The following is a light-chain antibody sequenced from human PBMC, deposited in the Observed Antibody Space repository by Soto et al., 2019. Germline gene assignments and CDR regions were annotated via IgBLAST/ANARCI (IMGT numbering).Light chain of an antibody. CDR1: SSNIGSNT. J-gene: IGLJ1*01. CDR3: AAWDDSLNGYV. Sequence: QSVLTQPPSASGTPGQRVTISCSGSSSNIGSNTVNWYQQLPGTAPKLIIYRNNQRPSGVPDRCSGSKSGTSASLAISGLQSEDEADYYCAAWDDSLNGYVFGTGTKVTVL. V-gene: IGLV1-44*01. CDR2: RNN.